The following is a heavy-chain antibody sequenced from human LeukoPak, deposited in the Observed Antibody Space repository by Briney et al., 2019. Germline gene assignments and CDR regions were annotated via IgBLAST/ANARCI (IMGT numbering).Heavy chain of an antibody. D-gene: IGHD6-13*01. CDR1: GGSISSSSYY. Sequence: SETLSLTCTVSGGSISSSSYYWGWIRQPPGKGLEWIGSIYYSGSTYYNPSLKSRVTISVDTSKNQFSLKLNSVTAADTAVYYCARDWYSSTWHDYWGQGTLVTVSS. CDR3: ARDWYSSTWHDY. J-gene: IGHJ4*02. V-gene: IGHV4-39*07. CDR2: IYYSGST.